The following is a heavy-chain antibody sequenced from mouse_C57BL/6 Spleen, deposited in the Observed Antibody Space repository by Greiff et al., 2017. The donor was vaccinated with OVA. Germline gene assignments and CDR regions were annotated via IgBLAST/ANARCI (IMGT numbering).Heavy chain of an antibody. CDR3: ARTLDSSGPAWFAY. CDR2: IYPGSGNT. J-gene: IGHJ3*01. D-gene: IGHD3-2*02. Sequence: QVQLQQSGAELVRPGASVKLSCKASGYTFTDYYINWVKQRPGQGLEWIARIYPGSGNTYYNEKFKGKATLTAEKSSSTAYMQLSSLTSEDSAVYFCARTLDSSGPAWFAYWGQGTLVTVSA. CDR1: GYTFTDYY. V-gene: IGHV1-76*01.